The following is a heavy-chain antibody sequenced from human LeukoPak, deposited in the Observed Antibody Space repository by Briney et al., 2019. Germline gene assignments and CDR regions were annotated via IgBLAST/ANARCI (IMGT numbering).Heavy chain of an antibody. CDR2: IYPRDSDT. CDR1: GYILTNYW. CDR3: ARRQYSGYDFDF. J-gene: IGHJ4*02. D-gene: IGHD5-12*01. V-gene: IGHV5-51*01. Sequence: GESLKISCKGPGYILTNYWIGWVRQMPGKGLEWMGIIYPRDSDTRYSPSFQGQVTVSADKSISTAYLQWSSLEASDTAMYYCARRQYSGYDFDFWGQGTLVTVSS.